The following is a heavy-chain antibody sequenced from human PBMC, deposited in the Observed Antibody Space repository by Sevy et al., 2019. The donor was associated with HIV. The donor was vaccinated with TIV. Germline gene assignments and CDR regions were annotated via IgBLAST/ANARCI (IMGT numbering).Heavy chain of an antibody. V-gene: IGHV4-34*01. D-gene: IGHD6-19*01. CDR1: GGSFSGYY. Sequence: SETLSLTCAVYGGSFSGYYWSWIRQPPGKGLEWIGEINHSGSTNYNPSLKSRVTISVDTSKNQFSLKLSSVTAADTAVYYCVRGIRGSGWYRDYWGQGTLVTVSS. J-gene: IGHJ4*02. CDR2: INHSGST. CDR3: VRGIRGSGWYRDY.